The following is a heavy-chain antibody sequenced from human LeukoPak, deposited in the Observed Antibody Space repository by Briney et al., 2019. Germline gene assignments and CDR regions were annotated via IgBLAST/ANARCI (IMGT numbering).Heavy chain of an antibody. V-gene: IGHV4-59*08. CDR1: GGSLNPYY. J-gene: IGHJ2*01. D-gene: IGHD6-19*01. CDR2: ISYSGST. CDR3: ARHRRQWLVRVAFDL. Sequence: PSETLSLTCTVSGGSLNPYYWSWIRQPPGKGLEWIGYISYSGSTDYNSSLKSRVSISVDTSKNQFSLKLSSVTAADTAVYYCARHRRQWLVRVAFDLWGRSTLATVSS.